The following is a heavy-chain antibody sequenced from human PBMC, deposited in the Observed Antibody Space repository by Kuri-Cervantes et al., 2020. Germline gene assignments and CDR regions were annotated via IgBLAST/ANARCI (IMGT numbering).Heavy chain of an antibody. V-gene: IGHV1-3*02. Sequence: ASVKVSCKASGYTFTSYAMHWVRQAPGQRLEWMGWSNAGNGNTKYSQEFQGRVTITRDTSASTAYMELSSLRSDDTAVYYCARDFRLRLGELSLFGYWGQGTLVTVSS. CDR3: ARDFRLRLGELSLFGY. CDR1: GYTFTSYA. CDR2: SNAGNGNT. D-gene: IGHD3-16*02. J-gene: IGHJ4*02.